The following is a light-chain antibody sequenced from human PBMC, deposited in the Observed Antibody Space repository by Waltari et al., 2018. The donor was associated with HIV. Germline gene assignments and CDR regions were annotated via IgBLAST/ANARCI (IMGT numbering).Light chain of an antibody. V-gene: IGKV2-28*01. Sequence: DVVMTQSPLSLPVTPGAPASISCRSSRSLLHSDGYNYLDWYLQKPGQSPQPLIYLGSNRASGVPDRISGSGSGTEFTLKISRVGAEDVGLYYCMQALETPRTFGQGTKLEIK. J-gene: IGKJ2*02. CDR3: MQALETPRT. CDR2: LGS. CDR1: RSLLHSDGYNY.